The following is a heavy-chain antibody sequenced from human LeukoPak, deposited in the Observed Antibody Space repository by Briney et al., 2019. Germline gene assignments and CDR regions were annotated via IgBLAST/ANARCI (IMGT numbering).Heavy chain of an antibody. CDR3: ATTYGDYASDYFDY. CDR2: IYYSGST. D-gene: IGHD4-17*01. J-gene: IGHJ4*02. CDR1: GGSISSSSYY. V-gene: IGHV4-39*07. Sequence: PSETLSLTCTVSGGSISSSSYYWGWIRQPPGKGLEWIGSIYYSGSTYYNPSLKSRVTISVDTSKNQFSLKLSSVTAADTAVYYCATTYGDYASDYFDYWGQGTLVTVSS.